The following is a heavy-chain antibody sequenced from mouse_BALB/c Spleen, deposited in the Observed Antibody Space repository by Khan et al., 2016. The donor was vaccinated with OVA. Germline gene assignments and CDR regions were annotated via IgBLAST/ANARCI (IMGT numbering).Heavy chain of an antibody. CDR1: GFSITSDYA. CDR2: ISYSGNT. V-gene: IGHV3-2*02. CDR3: ARVYGGDFDY. J-gene: IGHJ2*01. Sequence: EVQLVELGPGLVKPSQSLSLTCTVTGFSITSDYAWNWIRQFPGNKLEWLGYISYSGNTKYNPSLKSRISVTRDTSKNQFFLQLNSVTTEDTATYYCARVYGGDFDYWGQGTTLTVSS. D-gene: IGHD2-10*02.